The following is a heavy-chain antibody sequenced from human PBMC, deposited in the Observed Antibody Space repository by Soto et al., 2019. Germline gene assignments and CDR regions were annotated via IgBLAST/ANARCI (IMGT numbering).Heavy chain of an antibody. D-gene: IGHD3-22*01. CDR3: ARDGVGDTMIVVVINYFDY. V-gene: IGHV3-48*02. CDR2: ISSSSSTI. Sequence: EVQLVESGGGLVQPGGSLRLSCAASGFTFSSYSMNWVHQAPGKGLEWVSYISSSSSTIYYADSVKGRFTISRDNAKNSLYLQMNSLRDEDTAVYYCARDGVGDTMIVVVINYFDYWGQGTLVTVSS. J-gene: IGHJ4*02. CDR1: GFTFSSYS.